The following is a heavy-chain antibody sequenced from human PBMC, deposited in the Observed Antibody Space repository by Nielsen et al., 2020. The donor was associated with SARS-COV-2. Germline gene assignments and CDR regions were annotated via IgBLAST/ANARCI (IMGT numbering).Heavy chain of an antibody. CDR1: GGSFSGYY. CDR3: ARDRVSGSYYNYYYGMDV. V-gene: IGHV4-31*11. CDR2: IYYSGST. Sequence: LRLSCAVYGGSFSGYYWSWIRQHPGKGLEWIGYIYYSGSTYYNPSLKSRVTISVDTSKNQFSLKLSSVTAADTAVYYCARDRVSGSYYNYYYGMDVWGQGTTVTVSS. D-gene: IGHD3-10*01. J-gene: IGHJ6*02.